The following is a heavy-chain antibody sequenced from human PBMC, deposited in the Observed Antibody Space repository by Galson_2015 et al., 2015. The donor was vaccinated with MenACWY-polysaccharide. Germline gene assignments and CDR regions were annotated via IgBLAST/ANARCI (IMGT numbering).Heavy chain of an antibody. J-gene: IGHJ4*02. V-gene: IGHV3-53*01. CDR1: GFSVINTY. CDR2: LHSSGNT. CDR3: ARATLSGGFES. D-gene: IGHD1-1*01. Sequence: SLRLSCAASGFSVINTYMTWVRQAPGKGLEWVSFLHSSGNTDHTDFVKGRFTISRDTSTNTLYLHMNSLRAEDTAVYFCARATLSGGFESWGQGTLVTVSS.